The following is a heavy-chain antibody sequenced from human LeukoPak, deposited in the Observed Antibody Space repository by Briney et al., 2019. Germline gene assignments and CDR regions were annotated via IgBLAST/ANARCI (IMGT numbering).Heavy chain of an antibody. CDR3: ARVLGYDSSGYYRGYFDY. V-gene: IGHV3-53*04. J-gene: IGHJ4*02. CDR1: GFTVTNNY. CDR2: IYHAGTT. Sequence: PGESLRLSCAASGFTVTNNYMSWVRQAPGKGLEWVSGIYHAGTTYYADSVKGRFTISRQNPENTLFLQMNSLRPEDTAVYYCARVLGYDSSGYYRGYFDYWGQGTLVTVSS. D-gene: IGHD3-22*01.